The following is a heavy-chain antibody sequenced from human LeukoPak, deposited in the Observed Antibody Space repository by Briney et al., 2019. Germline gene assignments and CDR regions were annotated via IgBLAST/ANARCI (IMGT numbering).Heavy chain of an antibody. CDR3: TRRFDS. J-gene: IGHJ4*02. CDR2: ISDTGSTI. V-gene: IGHV3-48*02. CDR1: GFTLSSYS. Sequence: GGSLRLSCVASGFTLSSYSMNWVRQAPGKGLEWVSYISDTGSTIAYADSVKGRFTMSRDEAKNSLHLQMNSLRDEGTAVYYCTRRFDSWGQGVLVTVSS.